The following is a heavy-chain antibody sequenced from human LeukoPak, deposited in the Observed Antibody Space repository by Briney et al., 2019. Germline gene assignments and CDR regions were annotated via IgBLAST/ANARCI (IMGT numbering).Heavy chain of an antibody. D-gene: IGHD3-3*01. Sequence: GGSLRLSCAASGFTFSSYEMNWVRQAPGKGLEWVSYISSSGSTIYYADSVKGRFTISRDNAKNPLYLQMNSLRAEDTAVYYCARNPDYDFWSGYYTGPDYWGQGTLVTVSS. CDR1: GFTFSSYE. CDR2: ISSSGSTI. V-gene: IGHV3-48*03. J-gene: IGHJ4*02. CDR3: ARNPDYDFWSGYYTGPDY.